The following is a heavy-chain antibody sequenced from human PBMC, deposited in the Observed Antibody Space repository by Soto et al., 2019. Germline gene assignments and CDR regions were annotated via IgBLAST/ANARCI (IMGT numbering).Heavy chain of an antibody. CDR3: AREGVRGRDV. CDR2: MNPNSGNT. V-gene: IGHV1-8*01. J-gene: IGHJ6*02. Sequence: QVQLVQSGAEVKKPGASVKVSCKASGYTFTSYDINWVRQATGQGLEWMGWMNPNSGNTGYAQKFQGRITMTRNTSISTSYVALSSLRAEDTAVYCGAREGVRGRDVWGQGTTVTVSS. CDR1: GYTFTSYD. D-gene: IGHD3-16*01.